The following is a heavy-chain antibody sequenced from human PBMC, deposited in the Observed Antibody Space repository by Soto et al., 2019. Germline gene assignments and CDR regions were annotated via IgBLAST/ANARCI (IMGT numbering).Heavy chain of an antibody. D-gene: IGHD3-22*01. CDR1: GFTFSGYS. J-gene: IGHJ4*02. CDR2: ISDDGSNK. Sequence: GGSLRLSCAASGFTFSGYSIHWVRQAPGKGLEWVAVISDDGSNKYYADSVKGRFTISRDNSKNTLYLQMNSLRAEDTAVYYCAKDRVGNYYDSSGVPGYWGQGTLVTVSS. CDR3: AKDRVGNYYDSSGVPGY. V-gene: IGHV3-30-3*01.